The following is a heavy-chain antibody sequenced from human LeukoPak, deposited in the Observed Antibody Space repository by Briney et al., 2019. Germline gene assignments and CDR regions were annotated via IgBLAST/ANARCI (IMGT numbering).Heavy chain of an antibody. D-gene: IGHD3-16*01. J-gene: IGHJ4*02. CDR3: ARGGVLKSVDY. Sequence: LETLSLTCTVSGGSIGSHYWTWMRQTPGKGLEWIGYVYDIGSTKYNPSLKSRVTISVDTSKNQFSLRLSSVTAADTAVYYCARGGVLKSVDYWGQGTLVAVSS. CDR2: VYDIGST. V-gene: IGHV4-59*11. CDR1: GGSIGSHY.